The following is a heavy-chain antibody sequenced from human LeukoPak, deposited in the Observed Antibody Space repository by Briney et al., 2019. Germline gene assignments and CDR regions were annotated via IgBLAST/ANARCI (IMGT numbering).Heavy chain of an antibody. CDR2: IKQDGTEK. Sequence: PGGSLRLSCAASGFTFSSFWMSWVRQAPGKGLEWVANIKQDGTEKNYVDSVKGRFTISRDNAKNSLYLQMNSLRAEDTAVYYCARGRFYGDYDGVAYWGQGTLVTVSS. CDR3: ARGRFYGDYDGVAY. CDR1: GFTFSSFW. D-gene: IGHD4-17*01. V-gene: IGHV3-7*01. J-gene: IGHJ4*02.